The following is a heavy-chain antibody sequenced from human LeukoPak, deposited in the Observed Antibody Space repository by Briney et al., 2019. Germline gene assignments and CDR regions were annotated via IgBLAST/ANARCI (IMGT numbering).Heavy chain of an antibody. D-gene: IGHD3-22*01. CDR1: GYSINSGYH. J-gene: IGHJ4*02. CDR3: ARHYLYDTSGDGTYYFDY. Sequence: PSETLSLTCIVSGYSINSGYHWGWIRQPPGKGLEWIGSIYHSGSTYYNPSLKSRVTISIETSKNPFSLKLRSVTAADTAVYYCARHYLYDTSGDGTYYFDYWGQGTLVTVSS. V-gene: IGHV4-38-2*02. CDR2: IYHSGST.